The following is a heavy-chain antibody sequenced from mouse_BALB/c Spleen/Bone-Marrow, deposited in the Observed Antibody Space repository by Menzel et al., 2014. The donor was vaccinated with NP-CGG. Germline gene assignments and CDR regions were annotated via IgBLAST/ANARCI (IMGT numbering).Heavy chain of an antibody. V-gene: IGHV5-6*01. CDR2: ISSGGSNT. Sequence: EVQLQHSGGDLVKLGGSLKLSCAASGFTFSSYGMSWGRQTPDKRLEWVATISSGGSNTYYPDSVKGRFTISRDNAKNTLYLKMSSLKSEDTAMYYCARHQRYYAMDYWAQGASVTVSS. J-gene: IGHJ4*01. CDR3: ARHQRYYAMDY. CDR1: GFTFSSYG.